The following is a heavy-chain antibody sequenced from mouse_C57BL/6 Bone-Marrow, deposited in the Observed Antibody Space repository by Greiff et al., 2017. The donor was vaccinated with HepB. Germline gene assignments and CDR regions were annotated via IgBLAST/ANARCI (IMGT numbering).Heavy chain of an antibody. CDR2: ISSGGDYI. Sequence: EVQLQESGEGLVKPGGSLKLSCAASGFTFSSYAMSWVRQTPEKRLEWVAYISSGGDYIYYADTVKGRFTISRDNARNTLYLQMSSLKSEDTAMYYCTREGYGYHYWYFDVWGTGTTVTVSS. D-gene: IGHD2-2*01. CDR1: GFTFSSYA. J-gene: IGHJ1*03. CDR3: TREGYGYHYWYFDV. V-gene: IGHV5-9-1*02.